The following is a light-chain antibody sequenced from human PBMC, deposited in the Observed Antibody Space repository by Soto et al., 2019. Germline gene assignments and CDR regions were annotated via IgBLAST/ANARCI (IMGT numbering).Light chain of an antibody. CDR2: GNS. V-gene: IGLV1-40*01. J-gene: IGLJ2*01. CDR3: QSYDSSLSVV. CDR1: SPNIGAGYD. Sequence: QSVLTQPPSVSGAPGQRVTISCTGSSPNIGAGYDVHWYQQLPGTAPKLLFYGNSNRPSGVPDRLSGSKSCTSASLAITGLQAEDEADYYCQSYDSSLSVVFGGGTQLTVL.